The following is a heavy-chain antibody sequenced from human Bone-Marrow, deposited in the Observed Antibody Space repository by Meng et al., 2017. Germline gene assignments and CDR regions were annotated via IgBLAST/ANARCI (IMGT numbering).Heavy chain of an antibody. CDR2: IYYSGST. V-gene: IGHV4-39*07. J-gene: IGHJ5*02. CDR1: GGSISSSSYY. D-gene: IGHD2-15*01. CDR3: AKRYCSGGSCYIPNNWFDP. Sequence: SETLSLTCTVSGGSISSSSYYWGWIRQPPEKGLEWIGSIYYSGSTYYNPSLKSRVTISVDTSKNQFSLKLSSVTAEDTAVYYCAKRYCSGGSCYIPNNWFDPWGQGTLVTVSS.